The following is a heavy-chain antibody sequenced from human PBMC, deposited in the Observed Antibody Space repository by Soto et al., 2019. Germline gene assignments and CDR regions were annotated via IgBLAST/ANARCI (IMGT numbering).Heavy chain of an antibody. CDR3: ARGSHPFDY. V-gene: IGHV4-30-2*01. CDR1: GGSISSGGYS. CDR2: IYHSGST. Sequence: SETLSLTCAVSGGSISSGGYSWSWIRQPPGKGLEWIGYIYHSGSTYYNPSLKSRVTISVDRSKNQFSLKLSSVTAADTAVYYCARGSHPFDYWGQGTLVTVS. J-gene: IGHJ4*02.